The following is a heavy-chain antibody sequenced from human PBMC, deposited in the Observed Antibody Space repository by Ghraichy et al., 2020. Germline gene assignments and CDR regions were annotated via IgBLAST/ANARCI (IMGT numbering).Heavy chain of an antibody. CDR3: ARYYYDTSGYYGSFDY. CDR1: GFSLSTSGMR. CDR2: IDWDDDK. J-gene: IGHJ4*02. D-gene: IGHD3-22*01. Sequence: SGPTLVKPTQTLTLTCTFSGFSLSTSGMRVSWIRQPPGKALEWLARIDWDDDKFYSTSLKTRLTISKDTSKNQVVLTMTNMDPVDTATYYCARYYYDTSGYYGSFDYWGQGTLVTVSS. V-gene: IGHV2-70*04.